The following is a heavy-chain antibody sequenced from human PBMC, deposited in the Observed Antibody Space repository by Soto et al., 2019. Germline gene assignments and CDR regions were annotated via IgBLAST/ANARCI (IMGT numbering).Heavy chain of an antibody. CDR2: ISSSSSTK. CDR3: ARNGDSSDYRGWFDP. V-gene: IGHV3-48*01. J-gene: IGHJ5*02. CDR1: GFTFNLYP. Sequence: GGSLRLSCAASGFTFNLYPMNWVRQAPGKGLEWLSHISSSSSTKFYADSVKGRFTISRDNARNSLYLQMNSLRAEDTAVYYCARNGDSSDYRGWFDPWGQGTLVTVSS. D-gene: IGHD3-22*01.